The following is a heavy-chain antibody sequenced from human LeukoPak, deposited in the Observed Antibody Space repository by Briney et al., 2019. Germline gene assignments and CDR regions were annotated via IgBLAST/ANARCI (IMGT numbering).Heavy chain of an antibody. CDR2: IIPIFGTA. D-gene: IGHD5-12*01. CDR1: GGTFSSYA. J-gene: IGHJ4*02. V-gene: IGHV1-69*01. CDR3: ARSGGYSGYDPPFDY. Sequence: SVKVSCKASGGTFSSYAISWVRQAPGQGLEWMGGIIPIFGTANYAQKFQGRVTTTADESTSTAYMELSSLRSEDTAVYYCARSGGYSGYDPPFDYWGQGTLVTVSS.